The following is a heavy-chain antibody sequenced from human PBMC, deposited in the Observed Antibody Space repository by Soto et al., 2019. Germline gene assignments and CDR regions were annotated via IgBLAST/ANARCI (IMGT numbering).Heavy chain of an antibody. CDR2: IYDRGST. J-gene: IGHJ5*02. CDR1: GGSIGSSSYY. CDR3: ARAEGFIMITVRGQNWFDP. V-gene: IGHV4-39*01. D-gene: IGHD3-16*01. Sequence: PSETLSLTCTVSGGSIGSSSYYWGWIRQPPGKGLEWIGSIYDRGSTYSNPSLKSRLTTSLDTSKNQFSLKLSSVTAADTAVYYCARAEGFIMITVRGQNWFDPWGQGTLVTVSS.